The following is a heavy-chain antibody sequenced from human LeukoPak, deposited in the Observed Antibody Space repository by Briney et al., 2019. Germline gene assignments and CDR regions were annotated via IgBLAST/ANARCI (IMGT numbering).Heavy chain of an antibody. CDR1: GFTFSYYW. CDR3: TRDPGNSPDY. D-gene: IGHD4-23*01. Sequence: SGGSLRLSCAGSGFTFSYYWMHWVRQAPGKGLVWVSRVNSDGTRTSYADSVKGRFTISRDNAKNTLYLQMNSLRAEDTAVYYCTRDPGNSPDYWGQGTLVTVSS. V-gene: IGHV3-74*01. CDR2: VNSDGTRT. J-gene: IGHJ4*02.